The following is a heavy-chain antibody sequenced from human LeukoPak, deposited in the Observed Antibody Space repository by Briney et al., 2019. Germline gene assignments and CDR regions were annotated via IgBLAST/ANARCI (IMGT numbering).Heavy chain of an antibody. D-gene: IGHD4-17*01. J-gene: IGHJ6*04. CDR1: GGSFGGYY. V-gene: IGHV4-34*01. CDR3: ARGLRSDV. CDR2: INHSGST. Sequence: SETLSLTCAVYGGSFGGYYWSWIRQPPGKGLEWIGEINHSGSTNYNPSLKSRATISVDTSKNQFSLKLSSVTAADTAVYYCARGLRSDVWGKGTTVTVSS.